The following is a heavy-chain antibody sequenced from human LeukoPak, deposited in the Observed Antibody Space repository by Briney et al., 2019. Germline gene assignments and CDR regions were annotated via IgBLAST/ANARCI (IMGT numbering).Heavy chain of an antibody. D-gene: IGHD3-22*01. CDR3: ARDRYYDGSGGYYELGY. J-gene: IGHJ4*02. CDR2: IHITGST. Sequence: SETLSLTCTVPGDSLTNYYWSWIRQPAGKGLEWIGRIHITGSTNYNTSLESRVTMSLDTSKNQFSLKLSSVTAADTAVYYCARDRYYDGSGGYYELGYWGQGTLVTVSS. V-gene: IGHV4-4*07. CDR1: GDSLTNYY.